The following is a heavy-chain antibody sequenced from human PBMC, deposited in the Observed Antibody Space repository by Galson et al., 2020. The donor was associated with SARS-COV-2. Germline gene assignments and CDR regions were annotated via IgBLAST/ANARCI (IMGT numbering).Heavy chain of an antibody. V-gene: IGHV3-11*06. CDR2: ISSSGHYT. D-gene: IGHD2-15*01. J-gene: IGHJ1*01. Sequence: GESLKISCAASGFTFSDYYMRWIRPAPRKGLELISYISSSGHYTHHADSVKGRFTISRDNAKNSLYLQMNSLRVKDTALYFCARNGRDCSGGICYGAEYFQYWGQGNPVTVSS. CDR1: GFTFSDYY. CDR3: ARNGRDCSGGICYGAEYFQY.